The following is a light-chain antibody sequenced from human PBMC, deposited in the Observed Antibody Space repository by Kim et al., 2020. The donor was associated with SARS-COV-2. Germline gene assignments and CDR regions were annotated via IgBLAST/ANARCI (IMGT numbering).Light chain of an antibody. CDR3: HQYHRTPIT. V-gene: IGKV1-NL1*01. CDR2: AAS. Sequence: SRASQALPNSLPSYQPYPLKAPKLLLYAASSFSSGVPSRFRGSRSVTHYTLTIFHLSPEDFATYSCHQYHRTPITFCPGTRLEIK. CDR1: QALPNS. J-gene: IGKJ5*01.